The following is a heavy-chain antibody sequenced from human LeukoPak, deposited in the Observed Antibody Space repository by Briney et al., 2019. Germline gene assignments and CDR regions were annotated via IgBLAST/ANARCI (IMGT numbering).Heavy chain of an antibody. CDR3: AKDYYYYGSGSYPFDY. Sequence: GGSPRLSCAASGFTFSSYGMHWVRQAPGKGLEWVAFIRYDGSNKYYADSVKGRFTISRDNSKNTLYLQMNSLRAEDTAVYYCAKDYYYYGSGSYPFDYWGQGTLVTVSS. D-gene: IGHD3-10*01. CDR1: GFTFSSYG. CDR2: IRYDGSNK. V-gene: IGHV3-30*02. J-gene: IGHJ4*02.